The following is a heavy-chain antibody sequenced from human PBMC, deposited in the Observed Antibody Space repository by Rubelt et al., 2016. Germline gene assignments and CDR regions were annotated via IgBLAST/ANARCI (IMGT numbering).Heavy chain of an antibody. D-gene: IGHD3-10*01. CDR1: G. Sequence: GMHWVRQAPGKGLEWVAVIWYDGSNKYYADSVKGRFTISRDNSKNTLYLQMNSLRAEDTAVYYCARGETYYYGSGEAYYFDYWGQGTLVTVS. CDR2: IWYDGSNK. J-gene: IGHJ4*02. V-gene: IGHV3-33*01. CDR3: ARGETYYYGSGEAYYFDY.